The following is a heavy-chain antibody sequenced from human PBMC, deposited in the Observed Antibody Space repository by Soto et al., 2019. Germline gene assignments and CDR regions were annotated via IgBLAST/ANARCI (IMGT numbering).Heavy chain of an antibody. J-gene: IGHJ4*02. CDR2: INAGNANT. D-gene: IGHD3-10*01. CDR1: GYTFTSYA. Sequence: QVQLVQSGAEVKKPGASVKVSCKASGYTFTSYAMHWVRQAPGQRLEWMGWINAGNANTKYSQKFQGRVTITRDTSASTAYMELSSLRSEDTAVYYCARGFGDLPLDYWGQGTLVTVSS. CDR3: ARGFGDLPLDY. V-gene: IGHV1-3*01.